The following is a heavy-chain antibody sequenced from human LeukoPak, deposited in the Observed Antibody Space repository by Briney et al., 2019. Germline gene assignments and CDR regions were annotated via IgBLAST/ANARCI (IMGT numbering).Heavy chain of an antibody. CDR2: IRDSAYRT. V-gene: IGHV3-23*01. CDR1: RFTFSNYA. CDR3: ARDRLTGYYRYFDY. D-gene: IGHD3-9*01. J-gene: IGHJ4*02. Sequence: GGSLRLSCAASRFTFSNYAMSWVRQAPGKGLEWVSSIRDSAYRTYYADSVKGRFTISRDNSKNTLYLQMNSLRAEDTAVYYCARDRLTGYYRYFDYWGQGTLVTVSS.